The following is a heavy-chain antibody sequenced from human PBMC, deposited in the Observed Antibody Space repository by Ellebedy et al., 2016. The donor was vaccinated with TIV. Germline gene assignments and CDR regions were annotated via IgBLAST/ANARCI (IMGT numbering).Heavy chain of an antibody. Sequence: SETLSLXXAVSGGSISSGKWWSWVRQPPGKGLEWIGRIYHSGSTSYNPSLKSRVTISVDKSKNQFSLKMSSVTAADTAVYYSARDHNEWEGAFHIWGQGTVVTVSS. V-gene: IGHV4-4*02. D-gene: IGHD1-26*01. CDR1: GGSISSGKW. CDR3: ARDHNEWEGAFHI. CDR2: IYHSGST. J-gene: IGHJ3*02.